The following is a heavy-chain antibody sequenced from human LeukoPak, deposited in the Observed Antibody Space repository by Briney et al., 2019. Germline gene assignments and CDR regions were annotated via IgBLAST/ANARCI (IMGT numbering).Heavy chain of an antibody. CDR2: ISYDGRNK. V-gene: IGHV3-30*04. J-gene: IGHJ4*02. CDR3: ARDSYGADY. D-gene: IGHD4-17*01. Sequence: GRSLRLSCAASGFTFSNYAMHWVRQAPDKGLEWVAVISYDGRNKYYADSVKGRFTISRDNSKNTLYVQTNTLRTDDTAVYYCARDSYGADYWGQGTLVTVSS. CDR1: GFTFSNYA.